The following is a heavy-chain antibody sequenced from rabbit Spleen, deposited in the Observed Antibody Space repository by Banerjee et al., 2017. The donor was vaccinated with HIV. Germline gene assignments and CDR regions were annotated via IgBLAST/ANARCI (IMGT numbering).Heavy chain of an antibody. J-gene: IGHJ6*01. V-gene: IGHV1S40*01. D-gene: IGHD1-1*01. CDR2: IDTGSSGFT. CDR3: ARDTSTSFSSYGMDL. Sequence: QSLEESGGDLVKPGTSLTLTCIASGVSFSGDSYMCWVRQAPGKGLEWIACIDTGSSGFTYHASWAKGRFTISKTSSTTVTLQMTSLTAADTATYFCARDTSTSFSSYGMDLWGPGTLVTVS. CDR1: GVSFSGDSY.